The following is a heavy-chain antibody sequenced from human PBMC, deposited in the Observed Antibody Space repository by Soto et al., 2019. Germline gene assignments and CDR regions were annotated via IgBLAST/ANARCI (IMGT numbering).Heavy chain of an antibody. CDR1: GYPFTDYG. D-gene: IGHD3-9*01. Sequence: QVHLVQSGPDLKKPGASVRVSCKASGYPFTDYGVTWVRQAPGQGPEWMGWISPYNGNTNYAPKFQGRVTMTTDTSTTAAYMELGSMRSDATAVYYCARDGPAWLTCDYVYGMDVWGQGTAVTVSS. CDR3: ARDGPAWLTCDYVYGMDV. V-gene: IGHV1-18*01. J-gene: IGHJ6*02. CDR2: ISPYNGNT.